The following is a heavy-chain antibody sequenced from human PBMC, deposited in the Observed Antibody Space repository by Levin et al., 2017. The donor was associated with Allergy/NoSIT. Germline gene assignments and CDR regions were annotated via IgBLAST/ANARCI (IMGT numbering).Heavy chain of an antibody. J-gene: IGHJ4*02. CDR1: GFTFSTYA. CDR3: AKEEGGRTLDY. V-gene: IGHV3-23*01. CDR2: ISGSGGST. Sequence: GGSLRLSCAASGFTFSTYAMSWVRQAPGKGLEWVSAISGSGGSTYYADSVKGRFTISRDNSKNTLYLQMKSLRAEDTAVYHCAKEEGGRTLDYWGQGTLVTVSS.